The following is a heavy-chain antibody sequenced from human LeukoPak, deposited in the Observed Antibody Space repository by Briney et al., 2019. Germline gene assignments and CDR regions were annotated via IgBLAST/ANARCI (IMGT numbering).Heavy chain of an antibody. CDR2: MYYRGST. J-gene: IGHJ4*02. Sequence: SETLSLTCTVSGGSISTITYYWGWIRQPPGKGLEWVGHMYYRGSTFYNPSLKSRVTISVDTSKNQFSLKLRSVTAADTAVYYCARLYGNYQNYFDYWGQGTLVTVSS. V-gene: IGHV4-39*07. CDR1: GGSISTITYY. D-gene: IGHD1-7*01. CDR3: ARLYGNYQNYFDY.